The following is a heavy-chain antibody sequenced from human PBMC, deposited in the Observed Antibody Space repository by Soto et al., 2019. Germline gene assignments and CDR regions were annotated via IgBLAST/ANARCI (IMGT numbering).Heavy chain of an antibody. J-gene: IGHJ5*02. Sequence: GGSLRLSCAASGFTFSSDGMHWVRQAPGKGLEWVAVISYDGSNKYYADSVKGRFTISRDNSKNTLYLQMNSLRAEDTAVYYCAKDPYSSDANWFDPWGQGTLVTVSS. CDR1: GFTFSSDG. CDR3: AKDPYSSDANWFDP. D-gene: IGHD6-19*01. V-gene: IGHV3-30*18. CDR2: ISYDGSNK.